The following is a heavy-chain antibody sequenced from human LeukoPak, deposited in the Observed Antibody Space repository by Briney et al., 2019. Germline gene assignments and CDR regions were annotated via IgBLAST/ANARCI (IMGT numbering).Heavy chain of an antibody. CDR2: IIPIFGTA. V-gene: IGHV1-69*05. CDR3: ARDRRPGYCSSTSCYDLYAFDI. J-gene: IGHJ3*02. Sequence: SVKVSCKASGGTFSSYAINWVRQAPGQGLEWMGGIIPIFGTANYAQKFQGRVTITTDESTSTAYMELSSLRSEDTAVYYCARDRRPGYCSSTSCYDLYAFDIWGQGTMVTVSS. D-gene: IGHD2-2*01. CDR1: GGTFSSYA.